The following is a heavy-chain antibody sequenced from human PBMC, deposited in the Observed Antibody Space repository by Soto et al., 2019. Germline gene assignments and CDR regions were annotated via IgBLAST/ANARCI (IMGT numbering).Heavy chain of an antibody. CDR1: GFTFSRYS. CDR3: ATLNDYGDFYFDY. V-gene: IGHV3-48*01. D-gene: IGHD4-17*01. CDR2: ISSNDGTI. Sequence: PGGSLRLSCAASGFTFSRYSMNWVRQAPGKGLEWVSYISSNDGTIYYADSVKGRFTISRDNAKNSLNLQMNSLSAEDTAVYYCATLNDYGDFYFDYWGQGTLVTVSS. J-gene: IGHJ4*02.